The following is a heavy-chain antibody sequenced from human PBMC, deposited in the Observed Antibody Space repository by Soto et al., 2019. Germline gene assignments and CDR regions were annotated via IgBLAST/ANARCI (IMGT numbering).Heavy chain of an antibody. D-gene: IGHD3-3*01. V-gene: IGHV1-24*01. CDR1: GYTLTELS. CDR3: ATGRSKWLLYLPDY. CDR2: FDPEDGET. J-gene: IGHJ4*02. Sequence: VASVKVSCKVSGYTLTELSMHWVRQAPGKGLEWMGGFDPEDGETIYAQKFQGRVTMTEDTSTDTAYMELSSLRSEDTAVYYCATGRSKWLLYLPDYWGQGTLVTVSS.